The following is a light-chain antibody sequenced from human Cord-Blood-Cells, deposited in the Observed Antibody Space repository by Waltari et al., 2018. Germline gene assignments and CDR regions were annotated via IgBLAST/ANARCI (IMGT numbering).Light chain of an antibody. CDR3: CSYAGSSTWV. J-gene: IGLJ3*02. CDR2: EGR. CDR1: SSDVGSYNL. V-gene: IGLV2-23*01. Sequence: QSALTQPASVSGSPGQSITISCTGTSSDVGSYNLVSWYKQHPGKAPKLIIYEGRKRPEGVSNRFSGSKSGNTASLTIAGLQAEDEADYYCCSYAGSSTWVFGGGTKLTVL.